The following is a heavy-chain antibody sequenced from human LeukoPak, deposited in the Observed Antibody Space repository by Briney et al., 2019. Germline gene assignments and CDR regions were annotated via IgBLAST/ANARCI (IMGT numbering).Heavy chain of an antibody. Sequence: SETLSLTCTVSGGPISSGGYYWSWIRQHPGKGLEWIGYIYYSGSTYYNPSLKSRVTISVDTSKNQFSLKLSSVTAADTAVYYCARVQGMVYANFDYWGQGTLVTVSS. J-gene: IGHJ4*02. CDR3: ARVQGMVYANFDY. V-gene: IGHV4-31*03. CDR2: IYYSGST. CDR1: GGPISSGGYY. D-gene: IGHD2-8*01.